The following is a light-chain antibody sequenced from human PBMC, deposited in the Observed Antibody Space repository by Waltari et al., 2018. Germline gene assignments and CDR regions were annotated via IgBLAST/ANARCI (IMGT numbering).Light chain of an antibody. CDR2: GAS. Sequence: EIVLTQSPGTLSLSPGDRATLSCRASQSFSSSFLAWYQQKPGQAPRLLIYGASSRATGIPDRFSGGWSGTDFTLTISRLEPEDFAVYFFQQYGCSPPYTFGQGTKLEI. V-gene: IGKV3-20*01. J-gene: IGKJ2*01. CDR3: QQYGCSPPYT. CDR1: QSFSSSF.